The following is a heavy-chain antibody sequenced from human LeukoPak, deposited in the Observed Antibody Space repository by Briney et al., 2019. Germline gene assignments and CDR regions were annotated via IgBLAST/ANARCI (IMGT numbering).Heavy chain of an antibody. Sequence: PGGSLRLSCAASGFTFSSSAMHWVRQAPGKGLEWVANMKHDGIEKYYVDSVKGRFTISRDNTKNSLYLQMNSLRAEDTAVYYCAREGREGYNYPALDFWGQGILVTVSS. CDR3: AREGREGYNYPALDF. V-gene: IGHV3-7*05. D-gene: IGHD5-24*01. J-gene: IGHJ4*02. CDR1: GFTFSSSA. CDR2: MKHDGIEK.